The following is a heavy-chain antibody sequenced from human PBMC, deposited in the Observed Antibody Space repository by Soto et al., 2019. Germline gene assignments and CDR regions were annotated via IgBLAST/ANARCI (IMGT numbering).Heavy chain of an antibody. Sequence: SETLSLPGIVSRGSNSSYYWRWIRHSPGKGLEWVGYIYYSWSTNYNPSINSRVTVSVDTSKNQFSLKLSSVTAADTAVYYGARCYSSSSPSDYWGQGTLVTVS. CDR3: ARCYSSSSPSDY. D-gene: IGHD6-6*01. V-gene: IGHV4-59*01. J-gene: IGHJ4*02. CDR2: IYYSWST. CDR1: RGSNSSYY.